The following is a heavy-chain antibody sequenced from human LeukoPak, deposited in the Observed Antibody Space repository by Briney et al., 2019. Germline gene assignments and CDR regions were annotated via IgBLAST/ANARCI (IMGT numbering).Heavy chain of an antibody. CDR3: ARFNLYYDSSGYYRVFDY. Sequence: GGSLRLSCAASGFTFSSYWMHWVRQAPGKGLVWVSRINSGGSSTSYADSVKGRFTISRDNAKNSLYLQMNSLRAEDTAVYYCARFNLYYDSSGYYRVFDYWGQGTLVTVSS. D-gene: IGHD3-22*01. CDR2: INSGGSST. J-gene: IGHJ4*02. V-gene: IGHV3-74*01. CDR1: GFTFSSYW.